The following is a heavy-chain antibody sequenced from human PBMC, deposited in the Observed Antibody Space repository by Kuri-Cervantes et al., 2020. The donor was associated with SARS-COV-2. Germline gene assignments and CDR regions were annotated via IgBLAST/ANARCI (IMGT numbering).Heavy chain of an antibody. J-gene: IGHJ4*02. V-gene: IGHV3-21*04. CDR1: GFTFSAFT. CDR3: AKRTSTGEYSIPSGPLDY. D-gene: IGHD6-6*01. CDR2: ISSTSVFK. Sequence: GGSLRLSCAASGFTFSAFTISWVRQAPGKGLEWVSSISSTSVFKYYADSVKGRFTISRDNSKNTLYLQMNSLRAEDTAVYYCAKRTSTGEYSIPSGPLDYWGQGTLVTVSS.